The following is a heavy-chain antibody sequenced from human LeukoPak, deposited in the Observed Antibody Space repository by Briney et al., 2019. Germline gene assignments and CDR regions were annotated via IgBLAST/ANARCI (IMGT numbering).Heavy chain of an antibody. CDR3: ARGVDNHDILTGGMDV. D-gene: IGHD3-9*01. CDR1: GFTFSNYA. V-gene: IGHV3-23*01. J-gene: IGHJ6*04. CDR2: ISGVGSSI. Sequence: GGSLRLSCATSGFTFSNYAMNWVRQAPGKGLEWVSAISGVGSSIYYTDSVRGRFTISRDNSENTLYLHMNSLRAEDTAVYYCARGVDNHDILTGGMDVWGKGTTVTISS.